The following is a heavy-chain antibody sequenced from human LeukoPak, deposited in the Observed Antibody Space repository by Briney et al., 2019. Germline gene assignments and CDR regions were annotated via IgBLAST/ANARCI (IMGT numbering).Heavy chain of an antibody. J-gene: IGHJ3*02. D-gene: IGHD3-10*01. CDR3: ARDSLAGGGLRAFDI. Sequence: GASVKVSCKASGYTFSGYYIHWVRQAPGQGLEWMGWISAYNGNTNYAQKLQGRVTMTTDTSTSTAYMELRSLRSDDTAVYYCARDSLAGGGLRAFDIWGQGTMVTVSS. CDR2: ISAYNGNT. CDR1: GYTFSGYY. V-gene: IGHV1-18*04.